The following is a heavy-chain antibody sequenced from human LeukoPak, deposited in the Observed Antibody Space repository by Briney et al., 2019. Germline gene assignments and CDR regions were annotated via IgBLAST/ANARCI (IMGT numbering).Heavy chain of an antibody. V-gene: IGHV3-48*01. Sequence: GGSLRLSCAASGFTFSSYNMNWVRQAPGKGLEWVSYISSSSNTIYYADSVKGRFTISRDNSKNTLYLQMNSLRAEDTAVYYCARDYMVRGVITPGDYWGQGTLVTVSS. J-gene: IGHJ4*02. D-gene: IGHD3-10*01. CDR3: ARDYMVRGVITPGDY. CDR2: ISSSSNTI. CDR1: GFTFSSYN.